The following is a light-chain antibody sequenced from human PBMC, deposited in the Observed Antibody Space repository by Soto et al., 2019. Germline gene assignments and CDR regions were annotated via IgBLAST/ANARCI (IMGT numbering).Light chain of an antibody. V-gene: IGLV2-14*01. J-gene: IGLJ1*01. CDR2: EVT. CDR1: SSDVGGYNY. Sequence: QSALTQPASVSGSPGQSITISCTGTSSDVGGYNYVSWYQQHPGKAPKIIIYEVTNRPSGVSNRFSGSKSGNTASLTNSGLQAEDDADYYCSSFTSRFTFNYIFGTGTKVTVL. CDR3: SSFTSRFTFNYI.